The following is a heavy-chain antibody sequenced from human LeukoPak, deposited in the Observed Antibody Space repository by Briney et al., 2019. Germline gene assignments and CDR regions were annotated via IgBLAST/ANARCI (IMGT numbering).Heavy chain of an antibody. CDR1: GYTFTSYA. CDR2: INTNTGNP. J-gene: IGHJ5*02. Sequence: GASVKVSCKASGYTFTSYAMNWVRQAPGQGLEWMGWINTNTGNPTYAQGFTGRFVFSLDTSVSTAYLQISSLKAEDTAVYYCARVWPTRSVLRFFRGNWFDPWGQGTLVTVSS. CDR3: ARVWPTRSVLRFFRGNWFDP. D-gene: IGHD3-3*01. V-gene: IGHV7-4-1*02.